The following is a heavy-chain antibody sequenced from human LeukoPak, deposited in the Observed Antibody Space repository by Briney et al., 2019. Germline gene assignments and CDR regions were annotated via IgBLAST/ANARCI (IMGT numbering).Heavy chain of an antibody. V-gene: IGHV4-59*01. D-gene: IGHD3-9*01. J-gene: IGHJ6*02. Sequence: SESLSLTCTVSGVSISSYYCSWSRQPPGQGQEWIGYIYYTGSTNYNPSLKSRVTISVDTSKNQFSLKLSSVTAADTAVFFFKQKTAYEILTGYSDYYGMDVWGQGTTVTVSS. CDR3: KQKTAYEILTGYSDYYGMDV. CDR2: IYYTGST. CDR1: GVSISSYY.